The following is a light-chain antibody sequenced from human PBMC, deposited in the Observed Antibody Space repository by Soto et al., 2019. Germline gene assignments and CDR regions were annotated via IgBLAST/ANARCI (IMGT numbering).Light chain of an antibody. CDR3: CSYAGSSTYV. V-gene: IGLV2-23*01. Sequence: QCCLTHPASVPGSPGHSITISCTGTSSDVGSYNLVSLYQQHPVKAPKLMIYEGSKRPSGVSNRFSGSKSGNTASLTIPGLQAEEEADYYCCSYAGSSTYVFGTGTKVT. CDR2: EGS. J-gene: IGLJ1*01. CDR1: SSDVGSYNL.